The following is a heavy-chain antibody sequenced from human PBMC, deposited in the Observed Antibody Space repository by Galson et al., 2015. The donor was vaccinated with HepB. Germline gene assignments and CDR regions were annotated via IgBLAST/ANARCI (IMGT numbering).Heavy chain of an antibody. CDR1: GFTFSSFA. J-gene: IGHJ3*02. D-gene: IGHD3-22*01. CDR2: ISGSGGST. Sequence: SLRLSCAASGFTFSSFAMSWVRQAPGKGLEWVSLISGSGGSTYYADSVKGRFTISRDNSKNTLYLQMNSLRAEDTAVYYCAKDLGYYDSSGLDAFDIWGQGTMVTVSS. V-gene: IGHV3-23*01. CDR3: AKDLGYYDSSGLDAFDI.